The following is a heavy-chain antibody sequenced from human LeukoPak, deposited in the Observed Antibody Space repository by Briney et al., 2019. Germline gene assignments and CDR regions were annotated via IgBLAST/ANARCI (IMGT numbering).Heavy chain of an antibody. Sequence: GESLKISCKGSGYSFTSYWIGWVRQMPGKGLEWTGIIYPGDSDIRYSPSFQGQVTISADKSINTAYLQWSSLKASDTAMYYCARPKGYCSSTSCYENWFDPWGQGTLVTVSS. CDR3: ARPKGYCSSTSCYENWFDP. J-gene: IGHJ5*02. D-gene: IGHD2-2*01. V-gene: IGHV5-51*01. CDR2: IYPGDSDI. CDR1: GYSFTSYW.